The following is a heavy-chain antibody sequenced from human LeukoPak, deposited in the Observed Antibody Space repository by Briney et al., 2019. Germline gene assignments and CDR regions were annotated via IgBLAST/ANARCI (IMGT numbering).Heavy chain of an antibody. D-gene: IGHD6-13*01. CDR1: GFTFGSYA. CDR3: AKTRPLDSSSWSHGDY. CDR2: ISGSGDST. V-gene: IGHV3-23*01. J-gene: IGHJ4*02. Sequence: GGSLRLSCAASGFTFGSYAMSWVRQAPGKGLEWVSAISGSGDSTYYGDSVKGRFTISRDNSKNTLYLQMNSLRAEDTAVYYCAKTRPLDSSSWSHGDYWGQGTLVTVSS.